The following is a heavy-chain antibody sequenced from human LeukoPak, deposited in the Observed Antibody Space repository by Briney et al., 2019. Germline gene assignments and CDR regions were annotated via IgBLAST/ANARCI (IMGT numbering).Heavy chain of an antibody. Sequence: SVKVSCKASGGTFSSYAISWVRQAPGQGLEWMGRIIPIFGTANYAQKFQGRVTITADESTSTAYMELSSLRSEDTAVYYCARELVRIAVAYDAFDIWGQGTMVTVSS. CDR1: GGTFSSYA. J-gene: IGHJ3*02. V-gene: IGHV1-69*15. D-gene: IGHD6-19*01. CDR3: ARELVRIAVAYDAFDI. CDR2: IIPIFGTA.